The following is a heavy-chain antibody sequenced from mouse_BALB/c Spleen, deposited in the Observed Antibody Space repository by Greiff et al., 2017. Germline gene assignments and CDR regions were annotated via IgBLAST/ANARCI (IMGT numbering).Heavy chain of an antibody. J-gene: IGHJ4*01. CDR2: ISSGSSTI. Sequence: EVKLMESGGGLVQPGGSRKLSCAASGFTFSSFGMHWVRQAPEKGLEWVAYISSGSSTIYYADTVKGRFTISRDNPKNTLFLQMTSLRSEDTAMYYCARSRSSYYRLTYYAMDYWGQGTSVTVSS. CDR1: GFTFSSFG. V-gene: IGHV5-17*02. CDR3: ARSRSSYYRLTYYAMDY. D-gene: IGHD2-14*01.